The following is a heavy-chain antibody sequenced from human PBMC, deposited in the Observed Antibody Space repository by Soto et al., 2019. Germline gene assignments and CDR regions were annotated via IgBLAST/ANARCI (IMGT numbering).Heavy chain of an antibody. D-gene: IGHD5-12*01. CDR2: INAGNGNT. J-gene: IGHJ6*03. CDR1: GYTFTSYA. Sequence: ASVKVSCKASGYTFTSYAMHWVRQAPGQRLEWMGWINAGNGNTKYSQKFQGRGTITRDTSASTAYRELSSLRSEDTAVYYCARDWVSEEGYDGNAYYYYYMDVWGKGTTVTVSS. CDR3: ARDWVSEEGYDGNAYYYYYMDV. V-gene: IGHV1-3*01.